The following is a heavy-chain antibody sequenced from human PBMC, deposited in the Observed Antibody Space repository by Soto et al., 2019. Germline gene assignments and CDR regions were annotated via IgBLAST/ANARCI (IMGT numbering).Heavy chain of an antibody. CDR1: GYTFTSYY. CDR2: INRSGGST. V-gene: IGHV1-46*01. J-gene: IGHJ2*01. CDR3: ARDMTYCGGDCYPGPHWYFDF. D-gene: IGHD2-21*02. Sequence: QVQLVQSGAEVKKPGASVKVSCKASGYTFTSYYMHWVRQAPGQGLEWMGIINRSGGSTSYAQKFQGRVTMTRDTSTSTFYMELSSLRSDDTAVYYCARDMTYCGGDCYPGPHWYFDFWGRGTLVTVSS.